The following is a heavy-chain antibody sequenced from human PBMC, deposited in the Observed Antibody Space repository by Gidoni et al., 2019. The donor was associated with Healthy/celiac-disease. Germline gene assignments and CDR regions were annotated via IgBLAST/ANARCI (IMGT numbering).Heavy chain of an antibody. V-gene: IGHV4-39*01. D-gene: IGHD2-2*01. CDR2: IYYSGST. Sequence: QLQLQESGPGRVKPSETLSLTCTVSGGSISSSSYYWGWIRQPPGEGLEWIGSIYYSGSTYYTPSLMSLVTISVATSTTQFSLKLSSVPAADTAVYSCASHLGAAAIPDYYYGMDVWGQGTTVTVSS. CDR3: ASHLGAAAIPDYYYGMDV. CDR1: GGSISSSSYY. J-gene: IGHJ6*02.